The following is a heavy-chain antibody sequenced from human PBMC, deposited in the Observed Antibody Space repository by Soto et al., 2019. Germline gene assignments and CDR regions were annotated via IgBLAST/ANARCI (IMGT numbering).Heavy chain of an antibody. D-gene: IGHD3-10*01. J-gene: IGHJ5*02. V-gene: IGHV1-8*02. CDR1: GYTFTNDD. CDR3: ARGMSDGFGEVS. CDR2: MSPNSGNT. Sequence: QVQLVQSGAEVKKPGASVKDSCKTSGYTFTNDDINWVRQAAGQGLEWIGWMSPNSGNTGYAQKFQGRVTLTRDTSISTAYMELSSLRSEDTAVYYCARGMSDGFGEVSWGQGTLVTVSS.